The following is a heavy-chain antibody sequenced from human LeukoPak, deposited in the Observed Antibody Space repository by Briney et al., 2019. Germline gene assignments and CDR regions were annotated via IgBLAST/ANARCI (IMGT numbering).Heavy chain of an antibody. V-gene: IGHV3-23*01. Sequence: GGSLGLSCEASGFSFSSYATSWVRQAPGKGLEWVSGISGSGGTTYYAGSVKGRFTISRDISKNTLYLQMSSLRAGDTAVYYCARDLYADFWSGSVFDYWGRGTLVTVSS. CDR2: ISGSGGTT. CDR1: GFSFSSYA. D-gene: IGHD3-3*01. J-gene: IGHJ4*02. CDR3: ARDLYADFWSGSVFDY.